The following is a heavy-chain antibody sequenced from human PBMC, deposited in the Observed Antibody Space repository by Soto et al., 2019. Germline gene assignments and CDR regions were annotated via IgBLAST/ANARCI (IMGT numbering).Heavy chain of an antibody. D-gene: IGHD3-22*01. CDR2: LYRGGSS. V-gene: IGHV3-53*01. CDR3: ARLGCFEDSGYSYFAS. Sequence: EVQLVESGGGLVRPGGSLRLSCGVSGFIVSRSYMTWVRQAPGKGLEWVSSLYRGGSSYYSDSVKGRFTISSDNSMNTLSLQMNSLRAEDTAVYYCARLGCFEDSGYSYFASWGHGTLVTVSS. J-gene: IGHJ5*01. CDR1: GFIVSRSY.